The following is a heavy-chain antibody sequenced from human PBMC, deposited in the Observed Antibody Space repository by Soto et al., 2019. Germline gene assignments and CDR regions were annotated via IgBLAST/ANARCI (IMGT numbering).Heavy chain of an antibody. V-gene: IGHV3-48*02. CDR2: ITGSSSAI. Sequence: EVHLVESGGGSVQPGGSLRLSCAASGFTFNSYSMHWVRQAPGKGLKWVSYITGSSSAIYYADPVKGRFTISRDNAKNSLSLQMNSLRDEDTAVYYCARGYCNGGSCYPGIYWGQGTLVSVSS. CDR3: ARGYCNGGSCYPGIY. J-gene: IGHJ4*02. D-gene: IGHD2-15*01. CDR1: GFTFNSYS.